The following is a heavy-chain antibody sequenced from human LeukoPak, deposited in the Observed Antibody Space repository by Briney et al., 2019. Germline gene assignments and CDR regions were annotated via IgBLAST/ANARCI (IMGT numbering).Heavy chain of an antibody. Sequence: GGSLRLSCAASGFSFSTYSMNWVRQAPGKGLEWVSSISRNSRYIYYADSMRGRFTISRDNAKNSLYLQMNSLRAEDTAVYYCARDDDSSGYYGHWGQGTLVTVSS. CDR2: ISRNSRYI. J-gene: IGHJ4*02. D-gene: IGHD3-22*01. V-gene: IGHV3-21*06. CDR1: GFSFSTYS. CDR3: ARDDDSSGYYGH.